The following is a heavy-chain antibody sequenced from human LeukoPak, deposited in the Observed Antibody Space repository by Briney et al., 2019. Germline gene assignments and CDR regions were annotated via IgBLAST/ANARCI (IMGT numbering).Heavy chain of an antibody. D-gene: IGHD5-18*01. CDR2: ISGSGDST. Sequence: GGSLRLSCAASGFIFSNYAMSWVRQAPGKGLEWVSLISGSGDSTYYADSVKGRFTISRDNAKNSLYLQMNSLRAEDTAVYYCARDGYSYGDDAFDIWGQGTMVTVSS. V-gene: IGHV3-23*01. CDR3: ARDGYSYGDDAFDI. J-gene: IGHJ3*02. CDR1: GFIFSNYA.